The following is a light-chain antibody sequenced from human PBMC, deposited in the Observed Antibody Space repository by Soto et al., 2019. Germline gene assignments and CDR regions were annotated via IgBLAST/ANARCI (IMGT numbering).Light chain of an antibody. CDR2: GAS. Sequence: EIVMTQSPATLSVSPGERATLSCRASQSVSSNLAWYQQKPGQAPRLLIYGASTRATGIPARFSGSGSGTDFTLTISSLQSEDFAVYYCHQYNNWPPYTFGQGTKLESK. CDR1: QSVSSN. J-gene: IGKJ2*01. CDR3: HQYNNWPPYT. V-gene: IGKV3-15*01.